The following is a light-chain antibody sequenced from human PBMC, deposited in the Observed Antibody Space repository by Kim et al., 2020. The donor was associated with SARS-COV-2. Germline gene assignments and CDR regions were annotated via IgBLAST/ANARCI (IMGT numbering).Light chain of an antibody. CDR1: SLRSYY. CDR2: GKN. J-gene: IGLJ1*01. V-gene: IGLV3-19*01. CDR3: NSRDSSGNHYV. Sequence: ALGQTVRITCQGASLRSYYATWYQQKPGQAPVLVIYGKNNRPSWIPDRFSGSSSGNTASLTITGAQAEDEADYYCNSRDSSGNHYVFGTGTKVTVL.